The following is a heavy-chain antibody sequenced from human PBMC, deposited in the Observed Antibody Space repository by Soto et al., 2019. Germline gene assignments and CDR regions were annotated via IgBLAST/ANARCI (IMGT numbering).Heavy chain of an antibody. Sequence: EEQLVESGGGLVQSGGSLRLSCAASGFSVSVNLMNWVRQAPGKGLEWVSVINGAGSADYTDSVKGRFTISRDISKNTLDLQMNSLRAEDTAVYYCVRENYYYGMDVWGQGTTVTVS. CDR1: GFSVSVNL. V-gene: IGHV3-66*01. CDR2: INGAGSA. CDR3: VRENYYYGMDV. J-gene: IGHJ6*02.